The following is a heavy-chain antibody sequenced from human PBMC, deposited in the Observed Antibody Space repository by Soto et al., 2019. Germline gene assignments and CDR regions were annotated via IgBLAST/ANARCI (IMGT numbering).Heavy chain of an antibody. CDR1: GFTFSSYS. CDR3: ARESPYYDFWRGYPNWFDP. CDR2: ISSSSSTI. Sequence: EVQLVEAGGGLVQPGGSLRLSCAASGFTFSSYSMNWVRQAPGKGLEWVSYISSSSSTIYYADSVKGRFTISRDNAKNSLYLQMNSLRDEDTDVYYCARESPYYDFWRGYPNWFDPWGQGAPVTVSS. D-gene: IGHD3-3*01. J-gene: IGHJ5*02. V-gene: IGHV3-48*02.